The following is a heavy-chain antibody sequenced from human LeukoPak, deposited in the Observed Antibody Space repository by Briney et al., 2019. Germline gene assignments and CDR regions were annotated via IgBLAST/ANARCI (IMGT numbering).Heavy chain of an antibody. CDR3: ARLGQKLRYWYFDL. CDR2: IYPGDSDT. CDR1: GYSFMTYW. J-gene: IGHJ2*01. V-gene: IGHV5-51*01. Sequence: GESLKISRQASGYSFMTYWIGWVRQMPGKGLEWMAIIYPGDSDTKYSPSFQDQVTISADKSINTAYLHWRSLKASDTAMYYCARLGQKLRYWYFDLWGRGTLVTVSS. D-gene: IGHD3-16*01.